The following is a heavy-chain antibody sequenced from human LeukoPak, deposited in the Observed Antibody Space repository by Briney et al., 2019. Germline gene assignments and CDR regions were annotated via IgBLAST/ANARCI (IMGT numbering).Heavy chain of an antibody. J-gene: IGHJ4*02. Sequence: GGSLRLSCAASTFAFSTYPMNWVRQAPGNGLEWLSYIWGTSSTIWYADSVKGRFTISRDNAKKSLFLQMNSLRDEDTAVYYCVRDHDWAFDYWGQGTLVTVSS. V-gene: IGHV3-48*02. CDR3: VRDHDWAFDY. CDR2: IWGTSSTI. D-gene: IGHD3-9*01. CDR1: TFAFSTYP.